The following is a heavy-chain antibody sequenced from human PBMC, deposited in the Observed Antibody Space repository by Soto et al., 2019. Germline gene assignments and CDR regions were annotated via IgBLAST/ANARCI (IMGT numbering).Heavy chain of an antibody. D-gene: IGHD5-18*01. J-gene: IGHJ4*02. Sequence: PSETLSLTCAVSGGSXSSGGYSWSWIRQPPGKGLEWIGYIYHSGSTYYNPSLKSRVTISVDRSKNQFSLKLSSVTAADTAVHYCARVGGYSYGYYYWGQGTLVTVSS. V-gene: IGHV4-30-2*01. CDR1: GGSXSSGGYS. CDR2: IYHSGST. CDR3: ARVGGYSYGYYY.